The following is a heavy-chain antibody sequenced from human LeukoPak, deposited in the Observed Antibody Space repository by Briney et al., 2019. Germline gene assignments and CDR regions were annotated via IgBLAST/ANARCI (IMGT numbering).Heavy chain of an antibody. CDR2: IYYSGST. Sequence: SETLSLTCTVSGGSISSSSYYWGWIRQPPGKGLEWIGSIYYSGSTYYNPSHKSRVTISVDTSKNQFSLKLSSVTAADTAVYYCASLAWWELPSYVFDYWGQGTLVTVSS. V-gene: IGHV4-39*01. CDR3: ASLAWWELPSYVFDY. D-gene: IGHD1-26*01. J-gene: IGHJ4*02. CDR1: GGSISSSSYY.